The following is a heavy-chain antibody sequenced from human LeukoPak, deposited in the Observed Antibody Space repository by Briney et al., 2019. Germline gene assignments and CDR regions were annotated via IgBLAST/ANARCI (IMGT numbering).Heavy chain of an antibody. V-gene: IGHV3-30*04. J-gene: IGHJ5*02. D-gene: IGHD1-14*01. CDR1: GFTFSSYA. CDR2: ISYDGSNK. CDR3: ARGSSTGTLSLWFDP. Sequence: GGSLRLSCAASGFTFSSYAMHWVRQAPGKGLEWVAVISYDGSNKYYADSVKGRFTISRDNSKNTLYLQMNSLRAEDTAVYYCARGSSTGTLSLWFDPWGQGTLVTDSS.